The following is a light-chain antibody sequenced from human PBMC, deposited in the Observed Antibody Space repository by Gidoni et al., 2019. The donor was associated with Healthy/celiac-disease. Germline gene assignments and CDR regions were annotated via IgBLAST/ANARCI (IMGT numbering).Light chain of an antibody. Sequence: DIQMTQAPSSLSASVGDRVTITCRASQSISSYLNWYQQKPGKAPKLLIYAASSLQSGVPSRFSGSCSGTDFTLTISSLQPEDFATYYCQPSYSTPLPFGGGTKVEI. CDR2: AAS. CDR1: QSISSY. CDR3: QPSYSTPLP. V-gene: IGKV1-39*01. J-gene: IGKJ4*01.